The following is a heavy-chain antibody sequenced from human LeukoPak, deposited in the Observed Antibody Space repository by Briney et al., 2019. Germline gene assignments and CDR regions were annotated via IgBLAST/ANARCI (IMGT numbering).Heavy chain of an antibody. V-gene: IGHV3-48*04. CDR1: GFTFSSYG. D-gene: IGHD3-16*01. CDR3: ARGPVWGSFLRGFDY. Sequence: GGSLRLSCAASGFTFSSYGMTWVRQAPGKGLEWVSYISSSSSTIYYADSVKGRFTISRDNAKNSLYLQMNSLRAEDTAVYYCARGPVWGSFLRGFDYWGRGTLVTVSS. CDR2: ISSSSSTI. J-gene: IGHJ4*02.